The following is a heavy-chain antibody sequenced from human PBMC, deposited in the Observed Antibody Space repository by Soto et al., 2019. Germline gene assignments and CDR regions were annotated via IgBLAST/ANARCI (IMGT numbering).Heavy chain of an antibody. J-gene: IGHJ4*02. CDR3: ARLSIAVGYFDY. V-gene: IGHV4-39*01. D-gene: IGHD6-19*01. CDR1: GGSISSSSYY. CDR2: IYYSGST. Sequence: SETLSLTCTVSGGSISSSSYYWGWIRQPPGKGLEWIGSIYYSGSTYYNPSLKSRVTISVDTSKNQFSLKLSSVTAADTAVYYCARLSIAVGYFDYWGQGTLVTVSS.